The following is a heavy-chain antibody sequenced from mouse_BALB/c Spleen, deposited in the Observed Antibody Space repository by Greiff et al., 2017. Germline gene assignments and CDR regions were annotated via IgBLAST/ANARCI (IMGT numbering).Heavy chain of an antibody. CDR3: ARRFYYGYDYAMDN. CDR1: GFTFSSYT. CDR2: ISNGGGST. D-gene: IGHD1-2*01. J-gene: IGHJ4*01. Sequence: EVKLVESGGGLVQPGGSLKLSCAASGFTFSSYTMSWVRQTPEKRLEWVAYISNGGGSTYYPDTVKGRFTISRDNAKNTLYLQMSSLKSEDTAMYYCARRFYYGYDYAMDNWGQGTSVTVSS. V-gene: IGHV5-12-2*01.